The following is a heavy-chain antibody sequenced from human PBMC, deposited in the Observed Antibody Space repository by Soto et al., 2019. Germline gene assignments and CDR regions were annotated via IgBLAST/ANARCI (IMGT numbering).Heavy chain of an antibody. Sequence: ASVQVSCKASCHTFTSYDINWVRQATGQGLEWMGCMNPNSGNTGYAQKFKGRVTMTRNTSISTAYMEMSSLWAEDTAVYYCARHPERIAEIGWFDPWGQGTLVTVSS. J-gene: IGHJ5*02. D-gene: IGHD6-13*01. CDR3: ARHPERIAEIGWFDP. V-gene: IGHV1-8*01. CDR2: MNPNSGNT. CDR1: CHTFTSYD.